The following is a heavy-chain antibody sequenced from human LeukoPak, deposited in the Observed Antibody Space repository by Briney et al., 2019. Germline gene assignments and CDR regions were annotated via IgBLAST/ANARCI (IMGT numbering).Heavy chain of an antibody. CDR2: INHSGGT. CDR1: GGSFSGYY. J-gene: IGHJ6*03. V-gene: IGHV4-34*01. D-gene: IGHD2-15*01. Sequence: SETLSLTCAVYGGSFSGYYWSWIRQPPGKGLEWIGEINHSGGTNYNPSLKSRVTISVDTSKNQFSLKLSSVTAADTAVYYCARLGYCSGGSCYGPRGYYYYMDVWGKGTTVTVSS. CDR3: ARLGYCSGGSCYGPRGYYYYMDV.